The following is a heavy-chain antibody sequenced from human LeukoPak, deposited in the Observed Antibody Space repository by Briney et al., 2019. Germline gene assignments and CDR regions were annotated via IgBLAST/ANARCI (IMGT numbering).Heavy chain of an antibody. V-gene: IGHV3-30*02. CDR1: GFTFSSYG. Sequence: GGSLRLSCAASGFTFSSYGMHWVRQAPGKGLEWVAFMRYDGSNKYYADSVKGRFTISRGNSKNTLYLQMNSLRAEDTAVYYCAKLFGSWSCSGGSCYLDYWGQGTLVTVSS. J-gene: IGHJ4*02. CDR2: MRYDGSNK. D-gene: IGHD2-15*01. CDR3: AKLFGSWSCSGGSCYLDY.